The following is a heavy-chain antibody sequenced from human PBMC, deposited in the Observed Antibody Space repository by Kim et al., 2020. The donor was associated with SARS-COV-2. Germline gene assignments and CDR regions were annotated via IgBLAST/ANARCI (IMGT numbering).Heavy chain of an antibody. V-gene: IGHV1-69*04. Sequence: QKFQGRVTITADKSTSTASMELGSLRSEDTAVYYCAREAIAVAGDTNFDYWGQGTLVTVSS. CDR3: AREAIAVAGDTNFDY. D-gene: IGHD6-19*01. J-gene: IGHJ4*02.